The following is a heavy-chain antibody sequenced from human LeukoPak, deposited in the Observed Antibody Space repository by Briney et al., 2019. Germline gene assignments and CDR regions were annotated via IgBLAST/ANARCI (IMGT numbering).Heavy chain of an antibody. D-gene: IGHD7-27*01. Sequence: ASVKVSCKASGYTFTSYGISWVRQAPGQGLEWMGCISAYNGNTNYAQKLQGRVTMTTDTSTSTAYMELRSLRSDDTAVYYCARKTLTGDPYYFDYWGQGTLVTVSS. CDR3: ARKTLTGDPYYFDY. CDR2: ISAYNGNT. CDR1: GYTFTSYG. J-gene: IGHJ4*02. V-gene: IGHV1-18*01.